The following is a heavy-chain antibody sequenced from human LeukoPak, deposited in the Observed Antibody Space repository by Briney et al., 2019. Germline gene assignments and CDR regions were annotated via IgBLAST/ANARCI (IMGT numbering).Heavy chain of an antibody. CDR3: AKDLDVVVPAAMWSYYYYGMDV. J-gene: IGHJ6*02. D-gene: IGHD2-2*01. CDR2: ISYDGSNK. CDR1: GFTFSSYG. Sequence: PGGSLRLSCAASGFTFSSYGMHWVRQAPGKGLEWVAVISYDGSNKYYADSVKGRFTISRDNSKNTLYLQMNSLRAEDTAVYYCAKDLDVVVPAAMWSYYYYGMDVWGQGTTVTVSS. V-gene: IGHV3-30*18.